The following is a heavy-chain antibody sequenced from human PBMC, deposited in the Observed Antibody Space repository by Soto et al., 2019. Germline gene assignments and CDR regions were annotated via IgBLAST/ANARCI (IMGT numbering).Heavy chain of an antibody. Sequence: SETLSLTCTVSGGAINSTVYYWGWIRHPPGKGLEWIGSSNYGGPTYYSPSLQSRVTISLDTAKNHFSLNLRSVTAADTAVYYCARHGAYSTSVYYYYGMDVWGQGTTVTVSS. J-gene: IGHJ6*02. CDR2: SNYGGPT. V-gene: IGHV4-39*01. CDR3: ARHGAYSTSVYYYYGMDV. D-gene: IGHD6-13*01. CDR1: GGAINSTVYY.